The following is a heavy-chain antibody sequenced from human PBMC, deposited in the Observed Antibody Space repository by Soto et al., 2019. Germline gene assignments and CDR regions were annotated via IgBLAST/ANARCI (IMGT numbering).Heavy chain of an antibody. J-gene: IGHJ6*02. CDR1: GGSLSGYY. CDR3: ARADRTLVTSYSLDV. V-gene: IGHV4-34*01. Sequence: PSETLSLTCAVYGGSLSGYYWTWIRQPPGKGLEWIGEINHSGTINFNPSLKSRLTISLDTSKKHFSLKLSSVTDADTAAYYCARADRTLVTSYSLDVWGQGTTVTVSS. CDR2: INHSGTI. D-gene: IGHD2-21*02.